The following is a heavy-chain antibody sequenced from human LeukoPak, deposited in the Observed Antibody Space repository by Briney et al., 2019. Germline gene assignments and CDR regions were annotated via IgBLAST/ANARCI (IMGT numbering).Heavy chain of an antibody. CDR1: GFTFDDYA. CDR2: ISWNSGHK. CDR3: AKGSTPSVVALFDY. J-gene: IGHJ4*02. Sequence: PGRSLRLSCAASGFTFDDYAMHWVRQAPGKGLEWVSGISWNSGHKGYADSVKGRFTISRDNAKNSLYLRMNSLRAEDTALYYCAKGSTPSVVALFDYWGQGTLVTVSS. V-gene: IGHV3-9*01. D-gene: IGHD3-22*01.